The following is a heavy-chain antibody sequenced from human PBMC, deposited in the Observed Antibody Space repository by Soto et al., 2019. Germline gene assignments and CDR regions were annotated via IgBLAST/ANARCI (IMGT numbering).Heavy chain of an antibody. V-gene: IGHV3-23*01. CDR2: ISGSGGST. Sequence: EVQLLESGGGLVQPGGSLRLSCAASGFTFSSYAMSWVRQAPGKGLEWVSAISGSGGSTYYADSVKGRFTISRDKSKNTLYLQMNSLRAEDTAVYYCAKVQYYYDSSGYYSSGWFDPWGQGTLVTVSS. CDR3: AKVQYYYDSSGYYSSGWFDP. CDR1: GFTFSSYA. D-gene: IGHD3-22*01. J-gene: IGHJ5*02.